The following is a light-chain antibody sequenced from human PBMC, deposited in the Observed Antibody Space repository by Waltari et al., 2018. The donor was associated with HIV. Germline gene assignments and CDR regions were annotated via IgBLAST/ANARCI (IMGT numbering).Light chain of an antibody. J-gene: IGLJ3*02. CDR2: WNT. CDR3: AVWDNSLSAQV. V-gene: IGLV1-47*01. CDR1: SSNIGNNY. Sequence: QSVLTQSPSISGTPGQRVAISCSGSSSNIGNNYVSWYQQVPGTTPKRLIFWNTPRPSGVSDRFSGSVSGTSASLASSGRRSDDEANYYCAVWDNSLSAQVFGGGTTLTVL.